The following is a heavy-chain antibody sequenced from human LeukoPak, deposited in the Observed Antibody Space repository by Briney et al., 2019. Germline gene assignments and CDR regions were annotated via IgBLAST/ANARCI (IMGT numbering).Heavy chain of an antibody. J-gene: IGHJ6*02. D-gene: IGHD6-25*01. Sequence: GGSLRLSCAGSGFTFNNLALTWVGQAPGKGLEWVSTISAGGTSAFYADSVKGRFTTSRDNSKNTLYLQLSSLRAEDTAVYYCAKDYSSAWHPRGMDVWGQGTTVTVSS. CDR3: AKDYSSAWHPRGMDV. CDR1: GFTFNNLA. V-gene: IGHV3-23*01. CDR2: ISAGGTSA.